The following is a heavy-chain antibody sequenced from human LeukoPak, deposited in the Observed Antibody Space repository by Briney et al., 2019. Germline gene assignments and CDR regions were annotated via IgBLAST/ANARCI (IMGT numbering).Heavy chain of an antibody. Sequence: GGSLRLSCAGTGFTFSSYALHWVRQAPGKGLEWVALVSYDGSNKYYADSVKGRFTISRDNSENTLSLQMDSLRAEDTAVYYCAKGRAASRFYIYYALDVWGQGTKVTVSS. D-gene: IGHD2-15*01. J-gene: IGHJ6*02. V-gene: IGHV3-30-3*02. CDR2: VSYDGSNK. CDR3: AKGRAASRFYIYYALDV. CDR1: GFTFSSYA.